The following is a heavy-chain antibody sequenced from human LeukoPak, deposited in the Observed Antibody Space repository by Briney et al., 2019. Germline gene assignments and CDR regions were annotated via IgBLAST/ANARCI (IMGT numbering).Heavy chain of an antibody. CDR2: ISSSSSTI. CDR1: GFTFSSYS. J-gene: IGHJ4*02. CDR3: ALERGDAGIDY. V-gene: IGHV3-48*04. D-gene: IGHD3-16*01. Sequence: GGSLRLSCAASGFTFSSYSMNWVRQAPGKGLEWVSYISSSSSTIYYADSVKGRFTISRDNAKNSLYLQMNSLRAEDTAVYYCALERGDAGIDYWGQGTLVTVSS.